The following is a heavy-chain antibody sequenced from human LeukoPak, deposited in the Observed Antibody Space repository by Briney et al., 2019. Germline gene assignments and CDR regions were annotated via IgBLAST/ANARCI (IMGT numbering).Heavy chain of an antibody. CDR3: TTLGSGYSSF. D-gene: IGHD5-12*01. V-gene: IGHV3-15*01. CDR1: GFTFSNAW. Sequence: GGSLRLSCAASGFTFSNAWMSWVRQAPGKGLEWVGQIKSKTDGGTTDYAAPVKGRFTISRDDSKNTLYLQMNSLKTEDTAVYYCTTLGSGYSSFWGQGTLVTVSS. J-gene: IGHJ4*02. CDR2: IKSKTDGGTT.